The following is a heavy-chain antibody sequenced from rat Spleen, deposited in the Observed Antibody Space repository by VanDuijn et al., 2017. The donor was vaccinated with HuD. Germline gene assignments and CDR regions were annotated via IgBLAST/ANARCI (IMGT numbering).Heavy chain of an antibody. CDR3: TRASYSGALMYTTDY. V-gene: IGHV5S13*01. CDR2: ITTRGDNT. CDR1: GFTFSNYG. Sequence: EVQLVESGGGLVQPGRSLKLSCAASGFTFSNYGMAWVRQTPTNGLEWVASITTRGDNTDYRDSVKGLFTISRDNARKTQYLQMDSLRSEDTATYYCTRASYSGALMYTTDYWGQGVMVTVSS. D-gene: IGHD1-6*01. J-gene: IGHJ2*01.